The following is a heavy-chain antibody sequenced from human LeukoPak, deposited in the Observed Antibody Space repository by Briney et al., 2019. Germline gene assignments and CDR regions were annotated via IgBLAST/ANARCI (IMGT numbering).Heavy chain of an antibody. CDR3: ARDVAATGTYTDY. V-gene: IGHV3-23*01. J-gene: IGHJ4*02. CDR1: GFTFSSYA. Sequence: GGSLRLSCAASGFTFSSYAMSWVRQAPGKGLEWVSYISPSSSRIDYAASVRDRFTISRDNSKNTLYLQMNSLRTEDTAVYYCARDVAATGTYTDYWGQGTLVTVSS. D-gene: IGHD6-13*01. CDR2: ISPSSSRI.